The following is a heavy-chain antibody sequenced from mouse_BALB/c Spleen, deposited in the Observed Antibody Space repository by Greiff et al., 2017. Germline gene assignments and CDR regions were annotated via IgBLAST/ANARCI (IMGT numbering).Heavy chain of an antibody. J-gene: IGHJ4*01. CDR3: ARTGYGNYDYAMDY. V-gene: IGHV5-9-3*01. CDR2: ISSGGSYT. D-gene: IGHD2-10*02. CDR1: GFTFSSYA. Sequence: EVQRVESGGGLVKPGGSLKLSCAASGFTFSSYAMSWVRQTPEKRLEWVATISSGGSYTYYPDSVKGRFTISRDNAKNTLYLQMSSLRSEDTAMYYCARTGYGNYDYAMDYWGQGTSVTVSS.